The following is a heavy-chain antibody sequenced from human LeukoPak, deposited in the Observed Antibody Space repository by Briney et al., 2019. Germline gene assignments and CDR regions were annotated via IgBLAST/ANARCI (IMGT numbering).Heavy chain of an antibody. D-gene: IGHD3-10*01. V-gene: IGHV3-7*01. CDR1: GFTFSSYW. CDR2: IKQDGSEE. CDR3: ARDMVRGVIRGYYYGMDV. J-gene: IGHJ6*02. Sequence: GGSLRLSCAASGFTFSSYWMSWVRQAPGKGLEWVASIKQDGSEEYYVDSVKGRFTISRDNAKNSLYLQMNSLRAEDTAVYYCARDMVRGVIRGYYYGMDVWGQGTTVTVSS.